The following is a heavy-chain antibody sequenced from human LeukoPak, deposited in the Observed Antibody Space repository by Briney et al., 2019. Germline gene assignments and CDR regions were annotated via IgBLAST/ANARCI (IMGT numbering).Heavy chain of an antibody. D-gene: IGHD1-26*01. CDR1: GYTFTSYG. Sequence: ASVKVSCKASGYTFTSYGISWVRQAPGQGLEWMGWLNPNSGDTDYAQKFQGRVTMTRDTSISTAYMELSRLTSDDTAVYYCARDRRQVWELLVWGQGTLVTVSS. J-gene: IGHJ4*02. V-gene: IGHV1-2*02. CDR2: LNPNSGDT. CDR3: ARDRRQVWELLV.